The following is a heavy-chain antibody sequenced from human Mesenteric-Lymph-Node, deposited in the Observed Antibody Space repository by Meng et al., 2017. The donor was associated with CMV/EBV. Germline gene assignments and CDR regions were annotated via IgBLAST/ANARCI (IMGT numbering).Heavy chain of an antibody. J-gene: IGHJ3*02. Sequence: SETLSLTCTVSGDSITYYYWSWIRQPPGKGLEWIGYISYTGSTNYNPSLKSRVTISVDTSKNQFSPKLSSVTAADTAVYYCAREPSYSSGPTGGAFDIWGQGTMVTVSS. CDR2: ISYTGST. CDR3: AREPSYSSGPTGGAFDI. V-gene: IGHV4-59*12. D-gene: IGHD6-19*01. CDR1: GDSITYYY.